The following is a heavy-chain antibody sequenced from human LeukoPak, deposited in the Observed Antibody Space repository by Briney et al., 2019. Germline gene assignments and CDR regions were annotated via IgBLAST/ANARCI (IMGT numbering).Heavy chain of an antibody. Sequence: GASVKVSCKASGYTFTGYYMHWVRQAPGQGLEWMGWINPNSGGTNYAQKFQGRVTMTRDTSISTAYMELSRLRSDDTAVYYCARVGGIRGGYLGYWGQGTLVTVSS. V-gene: IGHV1-2*02. CDR2: INPNSGGT. J-gene: IGHJ4*02. CDR1: GYTFTGYY. D-gene: IGHD2-15*01. CDR3: ARVGGIRGGYLGY.